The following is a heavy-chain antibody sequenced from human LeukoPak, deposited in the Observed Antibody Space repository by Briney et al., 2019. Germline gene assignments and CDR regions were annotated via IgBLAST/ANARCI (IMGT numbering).Heavy chain of an antibody. CDR1: GSSISGYY. CDR2: IYFTGTT. J-gene: IGHJ4*02. CDR3: ARGGSWYGD. V-gene: IGHV4-59*08. Sequence: SETLSLTCSVSGSSISGYYWSWIRQPPGKGLEWIGYIYFTGTTNYYPSLQSRVTISLDTSKNQFSLKLRSVTAADTAVYYCARGGSWYGDWGQGTLVTVSS. D-gene: IGHD6-13*01.